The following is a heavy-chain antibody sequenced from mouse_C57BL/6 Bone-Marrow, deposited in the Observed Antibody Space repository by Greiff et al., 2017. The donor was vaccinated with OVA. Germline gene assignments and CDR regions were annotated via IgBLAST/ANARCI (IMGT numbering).Heavy chain of an antibody. CDR1: GFTFSSYG. V-gene: IGHV5-6*01. D-gene: IGHD4-1*02. J-gene: IGHJ2*01. CDR2: ISSGGSYT. CDR3: ARHAPQLYYFDY. Sequence: EVKLVESGGDLVKPGGSLKLSCAASGFTFSSYGMSWVRQTPDKRLEWVATISSGGSYTYYPDSVKGRFTISRDNAKNTLYLQMSSLKSEDTAMYYCARHAPQLYYFDYWGQGTTLTVSS.